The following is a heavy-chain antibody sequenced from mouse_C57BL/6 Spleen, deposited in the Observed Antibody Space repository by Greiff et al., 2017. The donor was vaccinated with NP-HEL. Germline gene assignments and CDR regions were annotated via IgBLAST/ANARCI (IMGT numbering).Heavy chain of an antibody. CDR1: GYTFTSYT. Sequence: VKLVESGAELARPGASVKMSCKASGYTFTSYTMHWVKQRPGQGLEWIGYINPSSGYTKYNQKFKDKATLTADKSSSTAYMQLSSLTSEDSAVYYCATITTVVATDYAMDYWGQGTSVTVSS. D-gene: IGHD1-1*01. V-gene: IGHV1-4*01. CDR2: INPSSGYT. CDR3: ATITTVVATDYAMDY. J-gene: IGHJ4*01.